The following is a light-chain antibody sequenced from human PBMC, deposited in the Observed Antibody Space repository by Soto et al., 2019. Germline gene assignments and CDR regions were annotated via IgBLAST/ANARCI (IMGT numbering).Light chain of an antibody. CDR1: SSDVGGYNY. CDR2: DVS. V-gene: IGLV2-14*01. CDR3: SSYTSSSFVV. Sequence: QSVLTQPASVSGSPGQSITISCTGTSSDVGGYNYVSCYQQHPGKAPKLMIYDVSNRASGVSNRFSGSKSGNTASLTISGLQAEDEADYYCSSYTSSSFVVFGGGTKLTVL. J-gene: IGLJ2*01.